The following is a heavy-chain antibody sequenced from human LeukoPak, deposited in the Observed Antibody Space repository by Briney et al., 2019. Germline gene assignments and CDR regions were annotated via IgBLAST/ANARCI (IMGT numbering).Heavy chain of an antibody. V-gene: IGHV3-13*01. CDR3: ARDISGGYDGLDV. Sequence: GGSPRLSCAASGFTFSRYDMHWVRQVTGKGLEWVSAISTAGDTYYPGSVKGRFTVSRENAKNSLYLQMNSLSAGDTAVYYCARDISGGYDGLDVWDQGTTVTVSS. CDR2: ISTAGDT. J-gene: IGHJ6*02. D-gene: IGHD3-22*01. CDR1: GFTFSRYD.